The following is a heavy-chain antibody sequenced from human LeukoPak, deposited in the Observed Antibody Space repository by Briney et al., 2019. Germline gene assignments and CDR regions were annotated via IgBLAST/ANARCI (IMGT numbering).Heavy chain of an antibody. D-gene: IGHD4-17*01. Sequence: GGSLRLSCTASGFTFGDYAMSWFRQAPGKGLEWVGFIRSKAYGGTTEYAASVKGRFTISRDDSKSIAYLQMSSLKTEDTAVYYCTREDYGDYVRRRWFDHWGQGTLVTVSS. CDR1: GFTFGDYA. V-gene: IGHV3-49*03. CDR3: TREDYGDYVRRRWFDH. CDR2: IRSKAYGGTT. J-gene: IGHJ5*02.